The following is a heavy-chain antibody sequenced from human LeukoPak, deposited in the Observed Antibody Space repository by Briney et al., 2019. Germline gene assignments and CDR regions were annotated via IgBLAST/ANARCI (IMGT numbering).Heavy chain of an antibody. CDR3: ARRSWYVDH. V-gene: IGHV3-48*01. J-gene: IGHJ4*02. CDR2: ISSSSSTI. D-gene: IGHD6-13*01. Sequence: PGGSLRLSCAASGFTFSSYSMNWVRQAPGKGLEWVSYISSSSSTIYYADSVKGRFTISRDNAKNSLYLQMNSLRAEDTAVYYCARRSWYVDHWGQGTLVTVSS. CDR1: GFTFSSYS.